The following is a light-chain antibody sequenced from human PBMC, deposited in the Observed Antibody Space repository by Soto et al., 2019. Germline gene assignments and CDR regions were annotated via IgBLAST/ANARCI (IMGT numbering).Light chain of an antibody. CDR2: EGT. CDR1: IGDVGSYNS. CDR3: SSFVGPDTSVV. V-gene: IGLV2-23*01. J-gene: IGLJ3*02. Sequence: QSVLTQPASVSGSPGQSITMSCTGTIGDVGSYNSVSWYQHPPGKVPRLLIYEGTKRPSGVSNRFSASTSGNTASLTISGLQTEDEADYYCSSFVGPDTSVVFGGGTKLTVL.